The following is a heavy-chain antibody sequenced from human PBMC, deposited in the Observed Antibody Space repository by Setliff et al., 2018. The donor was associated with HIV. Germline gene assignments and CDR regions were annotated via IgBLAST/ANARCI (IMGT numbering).Heavy chain of an antibody. CDR1: GGSISEYY. V-gene: IGHV4-59*08. J-gene: IGHJ4*02. D-gene: IGHD5-12*01. CDR3: ARQPRWLQFPRYFDY. CDR2: IDYSGST. Sequence: SGTLSLTCTVSGGSISEYYWSWIRQPPGKGLEWIGYIDYSGSTNYNASLKSRLTMSIDTSKSQFSLKLSSVTAADTAVYYCARQPRWLQFPRYFDYWGQGTLVTVSS.